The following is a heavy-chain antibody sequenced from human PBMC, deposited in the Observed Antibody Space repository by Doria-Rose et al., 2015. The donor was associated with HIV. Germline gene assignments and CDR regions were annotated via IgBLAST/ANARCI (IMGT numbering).Heavy chain of an antibody. CDR2: TFSDYER. D-gene: IGHD6-13*01. CDR1: GVSLSSPGMG. J-gene: IGHJ4*02. Sequence: SGPVLVKPTETLTLTCTVSGVSLSSPGMGVSWIRQPPGQALEWLANTFSDYERSYKTPLKSRLTISRGTSKSQVVLTMTDMDPVDTATYYCARIKSSRWYHKYYFDFWGQGTLVIVSA. CDR3: ARIKSSRWYHKYYFDF. V-gene: IGHV2-26*01.